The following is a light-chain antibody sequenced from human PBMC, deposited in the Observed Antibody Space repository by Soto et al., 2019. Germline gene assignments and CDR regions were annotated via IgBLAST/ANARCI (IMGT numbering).Light chain of an antibody. CDR1: SSDVGGYNY. CDR2: DVS. Sequence: GLTQPASVSGSPGQSITISCTGTSSDVGGYNYVSWYQQHPGKAPKLMIYDVSNRPSGVSNRFSGSKSGNTASLTISGLQAEDEADYYCSSYTSSSTLVVFGGGTKLTVL. J-gene: IGLJ2*01. CDR3: SSYTSSSTLVV. V-gene: IGLV2-14*01.